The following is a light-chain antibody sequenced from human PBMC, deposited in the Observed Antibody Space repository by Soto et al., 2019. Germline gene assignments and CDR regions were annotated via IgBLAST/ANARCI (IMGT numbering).Light chain of an antibody. J-gene: IGKJ5*01. Sequence: EIVLTQSPATLSLSPGERATLSCRASQSVSSYLVWYQQKPGQAPRLLLFDASNRATGIPARFSGSGSGTDFTLTISSLEPEDFAVYYCQQRDNWPTFGQGTRLEIK. V-gene: IGKV3-11*01. CDR1: QSVSSY. CDR2: DAS. CDR3: QQRDNWPT.